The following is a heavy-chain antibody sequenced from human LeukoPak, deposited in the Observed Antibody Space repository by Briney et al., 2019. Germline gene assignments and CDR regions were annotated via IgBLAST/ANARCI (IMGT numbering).Heavy chain of an antibody. CDR2: IYYSGST. CDR1: GGSISISSYY. J-gene: IGHJ5*02. D-gene: IGHD1-26*01. V-gene: IGHV4-39*01. CDR3: ASYSWELGGWFDP. Sequence: SETLSLTCTVSGGSISISSYYWGWIRQPPGKGLEWIGSIYYSGSTYYNPSLKSRVTISVDTSKNQFSLKLSSVTAADTAVYYCASYSWELGGWFDPWGQGTLVTVSS.